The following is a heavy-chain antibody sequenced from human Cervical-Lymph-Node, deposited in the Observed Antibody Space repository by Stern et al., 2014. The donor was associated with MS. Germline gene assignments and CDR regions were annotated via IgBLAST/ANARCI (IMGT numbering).Heavy chain of an antibody. Sequence: QVQLVQSGAEVQKPGSSVKVSCRASGGTFSSSDISWVRQAPGQGLEWMGGILTIIGTANYAQKYQGRVTITADESTSTAYMELSSLRSEDTAIYYCALGGFGHYFEYWGQGTLVTVSS. CDR2: ILTIIGTA. CDR3: ALGGFGHYFEY. CDR1: GGTFSSSD. D-gene: IGHD3-10*01. V-gene: IGHV1-69*01. J-gene: IGHJ4*02.